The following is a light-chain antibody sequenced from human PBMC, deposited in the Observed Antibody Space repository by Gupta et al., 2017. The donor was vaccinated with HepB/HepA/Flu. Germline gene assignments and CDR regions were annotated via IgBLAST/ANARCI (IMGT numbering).Light chain of an antibody. Sequence: DIQMTQSPSTLSASVGDRVTITCRASKSISSWLAWYQQKPGKAPKLLVYKASSLESGVPSRFSGSGSGTEFTLTISSLQPDDFATYYCQQYNDDSSWTFGQGTKVEIK. CDR2: KAS. CDR3: QQYNDDSSWT. J-gene: IGKJ1*01. CDR1: KSISSW. V-gene: IGKV1-5*03.